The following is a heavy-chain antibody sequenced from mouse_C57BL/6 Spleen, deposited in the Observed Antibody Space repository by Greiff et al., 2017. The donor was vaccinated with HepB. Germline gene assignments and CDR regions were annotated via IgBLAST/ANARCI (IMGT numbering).Heavy chain of an antibody. CDR1: GFTFSSYA. D-gene: IGHD1-1*01. CDR2: ISDGGSYT. CDR3: ARGGYGSSYDAMDY. J-gene: IGHJ4*01. V-gene: IGHV5-4*03. Sequence: EVKLEESGGGLVKPGGSLKLSCAASGFTFSSYAMSWVRQTPEKRLEWVATISDGGSYTYYPDNVKGRFTISRDNAKNNLYLQMSHLKSEDTAMYYCARGGYGSSYDAMDYWGQGTSVTVSS.